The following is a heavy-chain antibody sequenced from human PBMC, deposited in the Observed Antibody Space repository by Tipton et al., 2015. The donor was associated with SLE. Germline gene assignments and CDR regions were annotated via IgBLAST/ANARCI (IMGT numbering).Heavy chain of an antibody. J-gene: IGHJ6*03. V-gene: IGHV4-39*01. Sequence: TLSLTCTVSGGSISSSSYYWGWIRRPPGKGLEWIATIYYSGSTYYNPSLKSRVTISVDTSKRQFSLKLSSVTAADTAVYYCARGYCSGGSCFYYMDVWGKGTTITVSS. CDR1: GGSISSSSYY. CDR3: ARGYCSGGSCFYYMDV. CDR2: IYYSGST. D-gene: IGHD2-15*01.